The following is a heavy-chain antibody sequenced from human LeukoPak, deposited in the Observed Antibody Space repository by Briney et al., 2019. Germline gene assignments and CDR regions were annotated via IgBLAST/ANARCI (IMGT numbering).Heavy chain of an antibody. V-gene: IGHV1-69*04. CDR3: ASTPGTPYYYYYGMDV. CDR1: GGTFSSYA. J-gene: IGHJ6*02. CDR2: IIPILGIA. D-gene: IGHD3-10*01. Sequence: PPASVKVSCKASGGTFSSYAISWVRQAPGQGLEWMGRIIPILGIANYAQKFQGRVTITADKSTSTAYMELSSLRYEDTGVYYCASTPGTPYYYYYGMDVWGQGTTVTVSS.